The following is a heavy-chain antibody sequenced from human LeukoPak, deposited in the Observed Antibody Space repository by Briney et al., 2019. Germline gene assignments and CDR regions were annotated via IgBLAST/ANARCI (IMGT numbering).Heavy chain of an antibody. CDR3: ASWYDFWSGYYEDGKYYFDY. Sequence: PGGSLRLSCATSGLTFNNAWMSWFRQAPGKGLEWVSYISSSSSTIYYADSVKGRFTISRDNAKNSLYLQMNSLRAEDTAVYYCASWYDFWSGYYEDGKYYFDYWGQGTLVTVSS. V-gene: IGHV3-48*01. CDR2: ISSSSSTI. J-gene: IGHJ4*02. D-gene: IGHD3-3*01. CDR1: GLTFNNAW.